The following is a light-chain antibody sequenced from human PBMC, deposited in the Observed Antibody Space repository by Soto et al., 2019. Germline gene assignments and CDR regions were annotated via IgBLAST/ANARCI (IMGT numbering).Light chain of an antibody. CDR3: QHYNNWPPWT. V-gene: IGKV3-15*01. J-gene: IGKJ1*01. CDR2: GAS. CDR1: QSVSSN. Sequence: EIVMTQSPGTLSVSPGERATLSCRASQSVSSNVAWYQQKPGQAPRLLIYGASTRATGIPARFSGSGSGTEFTLTISSLQSEDFAVYYCQHYNNWPPWTFGQGTQVEIK.